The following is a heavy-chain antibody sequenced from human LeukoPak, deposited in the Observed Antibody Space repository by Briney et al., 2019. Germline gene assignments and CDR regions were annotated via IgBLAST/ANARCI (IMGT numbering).Heavy chain of an antibody. V-gene: IGHV4-34*01. D-gene: IGHD1-26*01. CDR2: INHSGST. Sequence: PSETLSLTCAVYGGSFSGYYWSWIRQPPGKGLEWIGEINHSGSTNYNPSLKSRATISVDTSKNQFSLKLSSVTAADTAVYYCARGGPLSGSFYGPIDYWGQGTLVTVSS. J-gene: IGHJ4*02. CDR3: ARGGPLSGSFYGPIDY. CDR1: GGSFSGYY.